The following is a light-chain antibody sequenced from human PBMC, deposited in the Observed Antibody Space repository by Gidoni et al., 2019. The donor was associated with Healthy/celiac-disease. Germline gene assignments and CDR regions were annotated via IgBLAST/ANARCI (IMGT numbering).Light chain of an antibody. CDR3: QQYNNWPPLT. V-gene: IGKV3-15*01. Sequence: EIVMTQSPATLSVSPGERATLSCSASQSVSSNLAWYQQNPGQDPRLLIYGAATRATGIPARLSGSRSGTEFTLTISSLRSEDVAVYYCQQYNNWPPLTFGGGTKEEIK. CDR2: GAA. J-gene: IGKJ4*01. CDR1: QSVSSN.